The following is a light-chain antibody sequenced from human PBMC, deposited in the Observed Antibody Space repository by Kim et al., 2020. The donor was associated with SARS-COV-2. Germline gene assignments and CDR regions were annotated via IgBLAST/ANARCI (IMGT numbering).Light chain of an antibody. CDR1: SSNIGNNY. J-gene: IGLJ2*01. CDR2: DNN. Sequence: GQKVTISCSGSSSNIGNNYVSWYQQLPGTAPKLLIYDNNKRPSGIPDRCSGSKSGTSATLGITGLQTGDEADYYCGTWDSSLSVVVFGGGTQLTVL. V-gene: IGLV1-51*01. CDR3: GTWDSSLSVVV.